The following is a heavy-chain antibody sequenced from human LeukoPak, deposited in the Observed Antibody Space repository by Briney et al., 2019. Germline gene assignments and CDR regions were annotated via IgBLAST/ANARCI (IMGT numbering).Heavy chain of an antibody. Sequence: GGSLRLSCAASGFTFSNAWMSWVRQAPGKGLEWVGRIKSKTDGGTTDYAAPVKGRFTISRDDSKNTLYLQMNSLKTEDTAVYYCWAYDSSGRTLDYWGQGTLVTVSS. V-gene: IGHV3-15*01. CDR2: IKSKTDGGTT. CDR3: WAYDSSGRTLDY. D-gene: IGHD3-22*01. J-gene: IGHJ4*02. CDR1: GFTFSNAW.